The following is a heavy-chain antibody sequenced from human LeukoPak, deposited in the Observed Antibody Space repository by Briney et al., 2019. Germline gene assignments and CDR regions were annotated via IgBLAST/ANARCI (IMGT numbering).Heavy chain of an antibody. CDR3: AKDRAYYSVVVPAAIDSAFDY. D-gene: IGHD2-2*01. V-gene: IGHV3-30*02. J-gene: IGHJ4*02. Sequence: PGGSLRLSCAASGLTFSSYGMHWVRQAPGKGLEWVAFIRYDGSNKYYADSVKGRFTISRDNSKNTLYLQMNSLRAEDTAVYYCAKDRAYYSVVVPAAIDSAFDYWGQGTLVTVSS. CDR1: GLTFSSYG. CDR2: IRYDGSNK.